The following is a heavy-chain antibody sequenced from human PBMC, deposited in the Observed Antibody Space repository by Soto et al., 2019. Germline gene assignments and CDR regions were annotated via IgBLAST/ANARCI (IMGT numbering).Heavy chain of an antibody. J-gene: IGHJ5*02. CDR2: ISGSGGST. CDR3: AKGYIVLVPAAIFWFAP. CDR1: GFTFSSSV. V-gene: IGHV3-23*01. Sequence: PGGSLRLSCAASGFTFSSSVMSWVRQAPGKGLKWVSGISGSGGSTYYADSVKGRFTISRDNSKNTLYLQMNSLRAEDTALYYCAKGYIVLVPAAIFWFAPWGQGTLVTVSS. D-gene: IGHD2-2*01.